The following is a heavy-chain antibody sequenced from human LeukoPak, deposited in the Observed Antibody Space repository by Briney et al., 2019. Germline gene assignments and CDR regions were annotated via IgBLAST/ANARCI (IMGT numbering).Heavy chain of an antibody. CDR2: ISAYNGNR. Sequence: ASVKVSCKTSGYTFTSYGIIWVRQAPGQGLEWMGWISAYNGNRNYAQKLQGRVTMTTDTSTSTAYMELRSLRSDDTAVYYCARGGPGWDSSSWYNYWDQGTLVTVSS. CDR1: GYTFTSYG. CDR3: ARGGPGWDSSSWYNY. V-gene: IGHV1-18*01. J-gene: IGHJ4*02. D-gene: IGHD6-13*01.